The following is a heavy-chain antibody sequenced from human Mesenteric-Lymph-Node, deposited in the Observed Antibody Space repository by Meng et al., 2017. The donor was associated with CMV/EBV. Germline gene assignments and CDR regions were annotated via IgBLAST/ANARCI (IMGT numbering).Heavy chain of an antibody. CDR1: GFTFGDYA. Sequence: GESLKISCTGSGFTFGDYAMGWVRQAPGRGLEWVGYIRSKPYGGTTEYAASVKGRFTISRDDSKSIAYLQMNGLKTEDTAVYHCARGKDYYDSSGYYFFDDWGQGTPVTVSS. CDR3: ARGKDYYDSSGYYFFDD. D-gene: IGHD3-22*01. V-gene: IGHV3-49*04. CDR2: IRSKPYGGTT. J-gene: IGHJ4*02.